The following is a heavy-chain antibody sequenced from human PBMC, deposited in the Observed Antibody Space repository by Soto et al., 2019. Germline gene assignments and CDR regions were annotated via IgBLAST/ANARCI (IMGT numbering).Heavy chain of an antibody. V-gene: IGHV3-11*01. CDR1: GFTFSDYY. D-gene: IGHD1-1*01. CDR3: ARDLAPGRVEPDAFDI. J-gene: IGHJ3*02. CDR2: ISSSGSTI. Sequence: SLRLSCAASGFTFSDYYMSWIRQAPGKGLEWVSYISSSGSTIYYADSVKGRFTISRDNAKNSLYLQMNSLRAEDTAVYYCARDLAPGRVEPDAFDIWGQGTMVTVSS.